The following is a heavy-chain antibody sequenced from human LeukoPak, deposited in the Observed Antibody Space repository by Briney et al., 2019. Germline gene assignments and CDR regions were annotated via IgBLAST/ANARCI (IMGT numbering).Heavy chain of an antibody. Sequence: GESLKISCKGSGYRFISYWITWVRQMPGKGLEWMGRIDPTDSYTTYSPSFQGHVTISADKSISTAYLQWNSLKASDTAMYYCARLPSGYRGYPYSDYWGQGTLVTVSS. D-gene: IGHD5-12*01. CDR2: IDPTDSYT. V-gene: IGHV5-10-1*01. CDR3: ARLPSGYRGYPYSDY. CDR1: GYRFISYW. J-gene: IGHJ4*02.